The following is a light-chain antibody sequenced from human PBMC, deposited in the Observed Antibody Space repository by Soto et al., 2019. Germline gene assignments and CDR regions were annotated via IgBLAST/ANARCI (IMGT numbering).Light chain of an antibody. CDR1: QSVSSSY. CDR2: GAS. J-gene: IGKJ2*01. V-gene: IGKV3-20*01. CDR3: QKYGNSPYT. Sequence: EIVLTQSPGTLSLSPGERATLSCRASQSVSSSYLAWYQQKSGQAPRLLIYGASSRATGIPDRFSGSGSGTDFTLTIRGLEPEDFAVYYCQKYGNSPYTFGQGTKLEIK.